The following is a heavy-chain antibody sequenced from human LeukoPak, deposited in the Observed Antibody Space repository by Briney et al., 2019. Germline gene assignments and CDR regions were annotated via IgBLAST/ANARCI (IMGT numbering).Heavy chain of an antibody. Sequence: SETLSLTCTVSGGSISSYYWSWIRQPPGKGLEWIGYIYYSGSTNYNPSLKSRVTITVDTSKNQFSLKLSSVTAADTAVYYCARGGPFMMGDVWGQGTLVTVSS. J-gene: IGHJ4*01. V-gene: IGHV4-59*01. CDR1: GGSISSYY. CDR2: IYYSGST. D-gene: IGHD3-16*01. CDR3: ARGGPFMMGDV.